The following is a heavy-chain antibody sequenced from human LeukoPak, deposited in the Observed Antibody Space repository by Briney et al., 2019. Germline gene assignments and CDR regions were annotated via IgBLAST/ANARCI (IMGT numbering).Heavy chain of an antibody. D-gene: IGHD3-10*01. CDR2: IYSGGTT. J-gene: IGHJ6*02. CDR3: ARDILLWFGEYYGMDV. CDR1: GFTVSSNY. V-gene: IGHV3-53*01. Sequence: QPGGSLRLSCAASGFTVSSNYMNWVRQAPGKGLEWVSVIYSGGTTYYADSVKGRFTISRDNSKNTLYLQMNSLRAEDTAVYYCARDILLWFGEYYGMDVWGQGTTVTVSS.